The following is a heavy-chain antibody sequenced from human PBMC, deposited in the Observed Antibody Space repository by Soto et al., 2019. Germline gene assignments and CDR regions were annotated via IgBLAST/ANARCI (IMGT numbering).Heavy chain of an antibody. CDR3: ARCSSGSGSYYYYCGMDV. D-gene: IGHD6-19*01. Sequence: QVQLVQSVAEVKKPGSSVKVSCKASGGTFSSYATSWVRQAPGQGLEWMGGIIPIFGTSNYAQKFQGRVTITADESTSTAYTELSSLRSEDTAVYSCARCSSGSGSYYYYCGMDVWGQGTTVTVSS. CDR1: GGTFSSYA. CDR2: IIPIFGTS. V-gene: IGHV1-69*12. J-gene: IGHJ6*02.